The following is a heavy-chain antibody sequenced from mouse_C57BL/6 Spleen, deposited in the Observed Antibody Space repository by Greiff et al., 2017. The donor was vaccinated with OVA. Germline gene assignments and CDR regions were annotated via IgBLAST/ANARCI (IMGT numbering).Heavy chain of an antibody. V-gene: IGHV1-4*01. CDR2: INPSSGYT. Sequence: VQLQESGAELARPGASVKMSCKASGYTFTSYTMHWVKQRPGQGLEWIGYINPSSGYTKYNQKFKDKATLTADKSSSTAYMQLSSLTSEDSAVYYCAREGPDGYFDYWGQGTTLTVSS. J-gene: IGHJ2*01. CDR3: AREGPDGYFDY. D-gene: IGHD2-3*01. CDR1: GYTFTSYT.